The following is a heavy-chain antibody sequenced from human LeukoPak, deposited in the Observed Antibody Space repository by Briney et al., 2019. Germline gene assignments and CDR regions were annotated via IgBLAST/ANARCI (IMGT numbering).Heavy chain of an antibody. J-gene: IGHJ4*02. V-gene: IGHV4-39*07. CDR3: ARATANYYYDSSGYQIPNFDF. Sequence: SETLSLTCTVSGGSISSSSYYWGWIRQPPGKGLEWIGSIYYSGSTYYNPSLKSRVTISVDTSKNQFSLKLSSVTAADTAVYYCARATANYYYDSSGYQIPNFDFWGRGTLVTVSS. CDR1: GGSISSSSYY. CDR2: IYYSGST. D-gene: IGHD3-22*01.